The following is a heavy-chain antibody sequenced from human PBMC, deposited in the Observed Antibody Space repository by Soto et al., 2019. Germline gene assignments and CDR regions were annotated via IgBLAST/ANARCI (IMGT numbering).Heavy chain of an antibody. CDR2: IIPIFGTA. CDR1: GGTFSSYA. V-gene: IGHV1-69*01. J-gene: IGHJ5*02. D-gene: IGHD4-4*01. CDR3: ARALKRSNYAWVHNWFDP. Sequence: QVQLVQSGAEVKKPGSSVKVSCKASGGTFSSYAISWVRQAPGQGLEWMGGIIPIFGTANYAQMFQGRVTITADESTSTAYMELSSLRSEDTAVYYCARALKRSNYAWVHNWFDPWGQGTLVTVSS.